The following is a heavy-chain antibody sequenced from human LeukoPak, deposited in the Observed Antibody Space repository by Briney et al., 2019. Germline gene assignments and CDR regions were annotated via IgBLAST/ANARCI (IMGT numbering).Heavy chain of an antibody. CDR1: GFTFSSYA. D-gene: IGHD2-2*01. CDR2: ISGSGGST. V-gene: IGHV3-23*01. J-gene: IGHJ4*02. CDR3: AKDHCSSTSCYSN. Sequence: PGGSLRLSCAASGFTFSSYAMSWVRQAPGKGLEWVSAISGSGGSTYYADSVKGRFTISRDNSKNTLYLQMNSLRADDTAVYYCAKDHCSSTSCYSNWGQGTLVTVSS.